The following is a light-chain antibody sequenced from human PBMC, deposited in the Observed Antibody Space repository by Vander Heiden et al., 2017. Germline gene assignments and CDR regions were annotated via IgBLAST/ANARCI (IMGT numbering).Light chain of an antibody. V-gene: IGLV2-14*03. CDR2: DVT. J-gene: IGLJ1*01. CDR3: SSYTSSNTLV. CDR1: SSDVGAYNY. Sequence: QSALTHPAPVPGPPGRSITISCTGTSSDVGAYNYVSWYQQHPGKAPKLIIYDVTNRPSGVSNRFSGSKSGNTASLTTSGLQAEDEADYYCSSYTSSNTLVFGTGTKVTVL.